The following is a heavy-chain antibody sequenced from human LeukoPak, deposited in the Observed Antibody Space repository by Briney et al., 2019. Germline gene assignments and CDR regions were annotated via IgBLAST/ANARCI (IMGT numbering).Heavy chain of an antibody. CDR3: AKDNPSLEFSY. Sequence: GGSLRLSCAASGFAFSSYGMHWVRQAPGKGLEWVAVISYDGTNKYYADSVKGRFTISRDNSKNTLYLQMNSLRGEDTAVYYCAKDNPSLEFSYWGQGTLVTVSS. CDR1: GFAFSSYG. CDR2: ISYDGTNK. J-gene: IGHJ4*02. V-gene: IGHV3-30*18. D-gene: IGHD1-1*01.